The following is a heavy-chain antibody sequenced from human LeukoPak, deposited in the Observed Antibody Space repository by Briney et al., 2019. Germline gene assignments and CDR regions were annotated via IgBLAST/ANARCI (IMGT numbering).Heavy chain of an antibody. Sequence: GASVKVSCKASGYTFASYDISWVRQAPGQGLEWMGWITPFNGNTNYAQKFQDRITITRDRSVSTAYMELSSLRAEDTAMYYCASAEVGASFAYWGQGTLVTVSS. CDR3: ASAEVGASFAY. CDR2: ITPFNGNT. J-gene: IGHJ4*02. D-gene: IGHD1-26*01. CDR1: GYTFASYD. V-gene: IGHV1-45*02.